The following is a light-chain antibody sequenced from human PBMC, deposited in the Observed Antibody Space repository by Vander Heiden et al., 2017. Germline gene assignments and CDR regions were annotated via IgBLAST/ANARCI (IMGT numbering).Light chain of an antibody. CDR3: QQYGSTSWT. Sequence: DIVLTQSPGTLSLSPGERATLSCRASQSVSSSYLAWHQQKPCQAPRLLIYGASSRATGIPDRFSGSGSGTDFTLTISRLVPEDFAVYYCQQYGSTSWTFGQGTKVEIK. V-gene: IGKV3-20*01. CDR2: GAS. J-gene: IGKJ1*01. CDR1: QSVSSSY.